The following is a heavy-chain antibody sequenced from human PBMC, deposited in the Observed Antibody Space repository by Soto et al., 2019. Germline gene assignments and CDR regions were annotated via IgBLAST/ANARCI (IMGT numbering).Heavy chain of an antibody. CDR3: ARPTGYCSGGSCYYYYYGMDV. V-gene: IGHV2-26*01. J-gene: IGHJ6*02. CDR2: IFSNDEK. Sequence: ESGPTLVNPTAPLTLTCTVSGFSLSNARMGVSWIRQPPGKALEWLAHIFSNDEKSYSTSLKSRLTIPKDTSKSQVVLTMTNMDPVDTATYYCARPTGYCSGGSCYYYYYGMDVWGQGTTVTVSS. CDR1: GFSLSNARMG. D-gene: IGHD2-15*01.